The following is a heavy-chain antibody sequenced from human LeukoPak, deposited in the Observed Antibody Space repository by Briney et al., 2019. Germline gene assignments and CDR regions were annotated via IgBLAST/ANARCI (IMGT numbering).Heavy chain of an antibody. CDR3: AKDPGGVVDY. V-gene: IGHV3-23*01. Sequence: GGSLRLSCAACGFTFSSYAMSWVRQAPGKGLEWVSAISGSGGSTYYADSVKRRFTISRDNSKNTLYLQMNSLRAEDTAVYYCAKDPGGVVDYWGQGTLVTVSS. D-gene: IGHD3-3*01. J-gene: IGHJ4*02. CDR2: ISGSGGST. CDR1: GFTFSSYA.